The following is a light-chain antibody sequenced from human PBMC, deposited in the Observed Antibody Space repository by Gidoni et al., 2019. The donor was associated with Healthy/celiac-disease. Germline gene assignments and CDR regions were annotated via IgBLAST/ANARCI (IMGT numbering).Light chain of an antibody. CDR2: AAS. V-gene: IGKV1-39*01. CDR3: QQTYSTPLS. Sequence: DFPLTQSPSSLSASVGDRVTITCRASQSISSYLNWYQSKPGKAPKLLIYAASSLQSGVPSRFSGSGSGTDFTLTISSLLPEDFATYYCQQTYSTPLSFGGGTKVEIK. J-gene: IGKJ4*01. CDR1: QSISSY.